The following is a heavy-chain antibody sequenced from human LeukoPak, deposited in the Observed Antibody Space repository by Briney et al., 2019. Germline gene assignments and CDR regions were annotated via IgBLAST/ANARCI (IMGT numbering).Heavy chain of an antibody. CDR1: GFTFDDYG. Sequence: GGSLRLSCVASGFTFDDYGISWVRQAPGKGLEWVSRIHWNSGSTRYADSVKGRFTISRDNAKNSLYLQMNSLRAEDTAVYYCARAPLVRGVIPPFDYWGQGTLVTVSS. V-gene: IGHV3-20*04. J-gene: IGHJ4*02. CDR3: ARAPLVRGVIPPFDY. D-gene: IGHD3-10*01. CDR2: IHWNSGST.